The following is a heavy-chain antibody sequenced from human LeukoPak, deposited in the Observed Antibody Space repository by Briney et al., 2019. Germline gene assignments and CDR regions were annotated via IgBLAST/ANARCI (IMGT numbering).Heavy chain of an antibody. D-gene: IGHD2-8*01. V-gene: IGHV3-21*01. J-gene: IGHJ4*02. CDR2: ISSSSSYI. CDR3: ARVVSPLGLFGVFDY. CDR1: GFTFSSYS. Sequence: PGGSLRLSCAASGFTFSSYSMNWVRQAPGKGLEWVSSISSSSSYIYYADSVKGRFTISRDNAKNSLYLQMNSLRAEDTAVYWCARVVSPLGLFGVFDYWGQGTPVTVSS.